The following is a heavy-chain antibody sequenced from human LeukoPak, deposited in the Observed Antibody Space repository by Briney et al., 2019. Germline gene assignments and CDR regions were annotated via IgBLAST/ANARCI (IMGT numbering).Heavy chain of an antibody. D-gene: IGHD3-22*01. CDR1: GFTFNDSA. Sequence: GGSLRLSCAASGFTFNDSAITWVRQASGKGPEWVGRTKNKANNYAATYSASMKGRFVISRDDSKNTAYLQMNSLKTEDTAVYYCARTASSGYFYFDYWGQGTLVTVSS. J-gene: IGHJ4*02. CDR3: ARTASSGYFYFDY. V-gene: IGHV3-73*01. CDR2: TKNKANNYAA.